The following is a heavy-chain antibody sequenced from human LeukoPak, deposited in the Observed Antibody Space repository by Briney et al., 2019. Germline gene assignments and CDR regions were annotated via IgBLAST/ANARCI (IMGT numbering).Heavy chain of an antibody. V-gene: IGHV1-69*06. D-gene: IGHD3-10*01. Sequence: SVKVSCKASGGTFSSYAISWVRQAPGQGLEWMGGIIPIFGTANYAQKFQGRVTITADKSTSTAYMELSSLRSEDTAVYYCARVGYYGSGSYYLPNWFDPWGQGTLVTVSS. CDR1: GGTFSSYA. CDR2: IIPIFGTA. CDR3: ARVGYYGSGSYYLPNWFDP. J-gene: IGHJ5*02.